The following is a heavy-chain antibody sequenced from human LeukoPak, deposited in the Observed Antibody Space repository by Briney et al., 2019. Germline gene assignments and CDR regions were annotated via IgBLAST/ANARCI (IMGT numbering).Heavy chain of an antibody. CDR1: GYTFTKYF. CDR2: INPSGGST. Sequence: ASVKVSCKASGYTFTKYFLYWVRQAPGQGLEWMGIINPSGGSTSYAQKFQGRVTMTRDTSTSTVYMELRSLRSEDTAVYYCAREVYYDSSGYYNWGQGTLVTVSS. CDR3: AREVYYDSSGYYN. V-gene: IGHV1-46*01. D-gene: IGHD3-22*01. J-gene: IGHJ4*02.